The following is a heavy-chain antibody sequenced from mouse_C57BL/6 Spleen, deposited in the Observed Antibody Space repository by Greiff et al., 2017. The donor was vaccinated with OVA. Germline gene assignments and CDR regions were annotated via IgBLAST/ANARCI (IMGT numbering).Heavy chain of an antibody. D-gene: IGHD2-5*01. CDR3: ARYGSNYVPYYAMDY. J-gene: IGHJ4*01. V-gene: IGHV1-69*01. Sequence: QVQLQQPGAELVMPGASVKLSCKASGYTFTSYWMHWVKQRPGQGLEWIGEIDPSDSYTNYNQKFKGKSTLTVDKSSSTAYMQLSSLTSEDSAVYYCARYGSNYVPYYAMDYWGQGTSVTVSS. CDR2: IDPSDSYT. CDR1: GYTFTSYW.